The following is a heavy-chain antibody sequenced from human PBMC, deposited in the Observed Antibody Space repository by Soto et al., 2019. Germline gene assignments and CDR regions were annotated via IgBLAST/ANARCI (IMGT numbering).Heavy chain of an antibody. D-gene: IGHD2-8*02. V-gene: IGHV3-23*01. CDR2: ILVSDST. J-gene: IGHJ3*02. Sequence: GGSLRLSCAASGFICTSYDMSWVRQTPGKGLEWVSTILVSDSTHYEDSERGRFTISRDRSKNTVYLQMNSLTAGDTAVYYCAKATATGGGAFDICGQGTMVTVSS. CDR1: GFICTSYD. CDR3: AKATATGGGAFDI.